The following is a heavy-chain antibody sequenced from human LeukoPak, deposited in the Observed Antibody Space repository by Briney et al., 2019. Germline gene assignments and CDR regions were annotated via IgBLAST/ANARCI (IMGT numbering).Heavy chain of an antibody. V-gene: IGHV3-30*18. CDR2: ISYDGSNK. D-gene: IGHD2-2*01. Sequence: GGSLRLSCAASGCTFSSYGMHWVRQAPGKGLEWVAVISYDGSNKYYADSVKGRFTISRDNSKNTLYLQMNSLRAEDTAVYYCAKDRLEYQLVPYYYGMDVWGKGTTVTVSS. J-gene: IGHJ6*04. CDR3: AKDRLEYQLVPYYYGMDV. CDR1: GCTFSSYG.